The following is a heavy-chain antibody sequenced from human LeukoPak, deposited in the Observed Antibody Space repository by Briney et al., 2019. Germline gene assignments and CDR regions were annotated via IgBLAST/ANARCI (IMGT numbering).Heavy chain of an antibody. J-gene: IGHJ5*02. Sequence: PGGSLRLSCAASGITFISYAMSWVRQAPGKGLEWVSVISDTGGSTHYTDSVKGRFTISRDNSKNTLYLQMNSLRAEDTAVYYCASSLRFLERFIAWGQGTLVTVSS. CDR3: ASSLRFLERFIA. D-gene: IGHD3-3*01. CDR1: GITFISYA. CDR2: ISDTGGST. V-gene: IGHV3-23*01.